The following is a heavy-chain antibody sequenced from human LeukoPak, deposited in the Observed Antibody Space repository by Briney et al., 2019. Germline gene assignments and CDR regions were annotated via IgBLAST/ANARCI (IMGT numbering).Heavy chain of an antibody. CDR1: GFTFSSYA. J-gene: IGHJ3*02. D-gene: IGHD3-10*01. CDR2: ISYDGSNK. V-gene: IGHV3-30*04. CDR3: ARDLNGSGSLWSPGAFDI. Sequence: PGRSLRLSCAASGFTFSSYAMHWVRQAPGKGLEGVAVISYDGSNKYYADSVKGRFTISRDNSKNTLYLQMNSLRAEDTAVYYCARDLNGSGSLWSPGAFDIWGQGTMVTVSS.